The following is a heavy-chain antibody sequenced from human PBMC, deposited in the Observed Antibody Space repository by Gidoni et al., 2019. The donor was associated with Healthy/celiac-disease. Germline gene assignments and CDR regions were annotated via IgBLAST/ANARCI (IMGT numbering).Heavy chain of an antibody. CDR3: ARRYDSSWLDLDY. D-gene: IGHD6-13*01. CDR1: GFPFSSYS. Sequence: EVQLVESGGGLVQLGGSLRLSCAASGFPFSSYSMNWVRQAPGKGLEWVAYNSSSSSTIYYAYSVKGRFTISRDNAKNSLYLQMNSLRDEDTAVYYCARRYDSSWLDLDYWGQGTLVTVSS. CDR2: NSSSSSTI. J-gene: IGHJ4*02. V-gene: IGHV3-48*02.